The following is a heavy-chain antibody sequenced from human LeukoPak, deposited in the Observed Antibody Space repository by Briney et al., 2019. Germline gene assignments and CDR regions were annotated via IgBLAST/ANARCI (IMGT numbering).Heavy chain of an antibody. CDR2: IFYSGST. J-gene: IGHJ5*02. Sequence: SETLSLTCTVSGGSISSSSYYWGWIRQPPGKGLEWIGSIFYSGSTYYNPSLKSRVTISVDTSKNQFSLKLSSVTAADPAVYXXXXXXXXMLRGVIAWFDPWGQGTLVTVSS. CDR3: XXXXXXMLRGVIAWFDP. D-gene: IGHD3-10*01. V-gene: IGHV4-39*01. CDR1: GGSISSSSYY.